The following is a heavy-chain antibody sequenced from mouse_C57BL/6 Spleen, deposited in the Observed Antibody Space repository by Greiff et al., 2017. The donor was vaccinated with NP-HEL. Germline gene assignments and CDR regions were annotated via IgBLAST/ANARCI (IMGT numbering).Heavy chain of an antibody. CDR3: ARHYYGSSYVYWYFDV. J-gene: IGHJ1*03. Sequence: EVMLVESGGGLVKPGGSLKLSCAASGFTFSDYGMHWVRQAPEKGLEWVAYISSGSSTIYYADTVKGRFTISRDNAKNTLFLQMTSLRSEDTAMYYCARHYYGSSYVYWYFDVWGTGTTVTVSS. CDR1: GFTFSDYG. V-gene: IGHV5-17*01. D-gene: IGHD1-1*01. CDR2: ISSGSSTI.